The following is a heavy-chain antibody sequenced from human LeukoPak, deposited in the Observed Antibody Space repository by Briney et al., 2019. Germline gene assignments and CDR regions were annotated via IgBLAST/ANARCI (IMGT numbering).Heavy chain of an antibody. D-gene: IGHD6-13*01. V-gene: IGHV3-74*01. CDR2: IKGDGTST. CDR3: ARDGLAAAADY. J-gene: IGHJ4*02. CDR1: GFTFSTHW. Sequence: PGGSLRLSCTLSGFTFSTHWMRWVRQAPGKGLVWVSHIKGDGTSTNYADSVKGRFTISRDNAKNTLFLQMNSLRAEDTAVYYCARDGLAAAADYWGQGTLVTVSS.